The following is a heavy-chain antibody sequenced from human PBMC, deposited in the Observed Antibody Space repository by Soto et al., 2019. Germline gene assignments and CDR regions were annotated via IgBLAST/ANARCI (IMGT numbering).Heavy chain of an antibody. V-gene: IGHV1-3*01. CDR3: ARVSCSGGSCYFDY. J-gene: IGHJ4*02. CDR1: GYTFTSYA. Sequence: GASVKVSCKASGYTFTSYAMHWVRRAPGQRLEWMGWINAGNGNTKYSQKFQGRVTITRDTSASTAYMELSSLRSEDTAVYYCARVSCSGGSCYFDYWGQGTLVTVSS. CDR2: INAGNGNT. D-gene: IGHD2-15*01.